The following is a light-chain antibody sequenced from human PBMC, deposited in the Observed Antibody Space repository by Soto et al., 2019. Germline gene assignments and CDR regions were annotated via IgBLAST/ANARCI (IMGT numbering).Light chain of an antibody. CDR1: SSDVGGYNY. CDR3: SSYTSSSTRV. Sequence: QSALTQPASVSGSPGQSITISCTGTSSDVGGYNYVSWYQQHPGKAPKLMIYEVSNRPSGVSNRFSGSKSGNTASLTISGLQAEGEGDYYCSSYTSSSTRVFGGGTQLTVL. J-gene: IGLJ3*02. CDR2: EVS. V-gene: IGLV2-14*01.